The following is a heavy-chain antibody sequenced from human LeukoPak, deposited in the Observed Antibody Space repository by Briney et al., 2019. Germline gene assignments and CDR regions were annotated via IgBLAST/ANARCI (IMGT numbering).Heavy chain of an antibody. J-gene: IGHJ4*02. V-gene: IGHV3-7*05. D-gene: IGHD3-22*01. CDR3: ARRDLSDGRWLFLDY. CDR1: GFTFSSYW. CDR2: IKQDGSEK. Sequence: PGGSLRLSCAASGFTFSSYWMSWVRQAPGKGLEWVANIKQDGSEKYYVDSVKGRFTISRDNSKNTLCLQMNDLRAEDTAIYYCARRDLSDGRWLFLDYWGQGTLVTVSS.